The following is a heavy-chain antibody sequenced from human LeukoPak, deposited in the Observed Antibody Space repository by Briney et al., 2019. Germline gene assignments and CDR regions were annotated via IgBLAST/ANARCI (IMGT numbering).Heavy chain of an antibody. CDR1: GYTFTTYG. V-gene: IGHV7-4-1*02. CDR2: INTNTGNP. CDR3: ARDRPNSSGYLDAFDI. D-gene: IGHD3-22*01. Sequence: ASVKVSCKTSGYTFTTYGISWVRQAPGQALEWMGWINTNTGNPTYAQGFTGRFVLSLDTSVSTAYLQLSSLKAEDTAVYYCARDRPNSSGYLDAFDIWGQGTMVTVSS. J-gene: IGHJ3*02.